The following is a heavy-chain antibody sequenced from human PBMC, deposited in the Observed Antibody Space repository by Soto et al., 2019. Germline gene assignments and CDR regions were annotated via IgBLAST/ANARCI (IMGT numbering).Heavy chain of an antibody. J-gene: IGHJ6*03. CDR1: GYTFTSYD. D-gene: IGHD3-9*01. Sequence: ASVKVSCKASGYTFTSYDINWVRQATGQGLEWMGWMNPNSGNTGYAQKFQGRVTMTRNTSISTAYMELSSLRSEDTAVYYCARGNFDWLLFYYYYYYMDVWGKGTTVTVSS. CDR2: MNPNSGNT. CDR3: ARGNFDWLLFYYYYYYMDV. V-gene: IGHV1-8*01.